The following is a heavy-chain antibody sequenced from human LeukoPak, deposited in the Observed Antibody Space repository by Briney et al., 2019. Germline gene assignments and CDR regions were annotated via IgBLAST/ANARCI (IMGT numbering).Heavy chain of an antibody. CDR2: IYYSGST. CDR1: GGSISSYY. D-gene: IGHD3-10*01. CDR3: ARASSGPYYGSGSSDYYFDY. Sequence: SETLSLTCTVSGGSISSYYWNWIRQPPGKGLEWMGYIYYSGSTNYNPSLKSRVTISVDTSENQFSLKLSSVTAADTAVYFCARASSGPYYGSGSSDYYFDYWGQGTLVTVSS. J-gene: IGHJ4*02. V-gene: IGHV4-59*01.